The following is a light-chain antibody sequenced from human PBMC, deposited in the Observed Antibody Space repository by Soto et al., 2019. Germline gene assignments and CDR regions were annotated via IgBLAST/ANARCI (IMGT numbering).Light chain of an antibody. V-gene: IGLV1-51*01. CDR1: SSNIGNNY. Sequence: QSVLTQPPSVSAAPGQKVTISCSGSSSNIGNNYVSWYQQLPGTAPKLLIYDNNKRPSGIPDRFSGSKSGTSATLGITGLQTEDEADYYCGAWDDSLSAVFGGGTKVTVL. CDR2: DNN. J-gene: IGLJ2*01. CDR3: GAWDDSLSAV.